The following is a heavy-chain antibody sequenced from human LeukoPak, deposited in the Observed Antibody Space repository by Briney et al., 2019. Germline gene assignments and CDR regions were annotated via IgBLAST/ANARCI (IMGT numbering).Heavy chain of an antibody. J-gene: IGHJ3*02. V-gene: IGHV1-18*01. CDR1: GYTFTSYG. D-gene: IGHD3-10*01. Sequence: ASVKVSCKASGYTFTSYGISWVRQAPGQGLEWMGWISAYNGNTNYAQKLQGRVTMTTDTPTSTAYMELRSLRSDDTAVYYCARGSLLWFGEINDAFDIWGQGTMVTVSS. CDR2: ISAYNGNT. CDR3: ARGSLLWFGEINDAFDI.